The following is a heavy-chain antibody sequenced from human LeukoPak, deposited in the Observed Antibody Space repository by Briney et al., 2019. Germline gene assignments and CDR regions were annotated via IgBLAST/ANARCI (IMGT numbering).Heavy chain of an antibody. Sequence: PGGSLRLSCTASGFAFSNYAMNWVRQAPGKGLEWVSGISGFNTYYVDSVRGRFTISRDNSRNVMYLQMNGLRAEDTAIYYCAKDVCTSPRCLLYFDSWGQGTPVTVSS. J-gene: IGHJ4*02. D-gene: IGHD2-8*01. CDR2: ISGFNT. V-gene: IGHV3-23*01. CDR3: AKDVCTSPRCLLYFDS. CDR1: GFAFSNYA.